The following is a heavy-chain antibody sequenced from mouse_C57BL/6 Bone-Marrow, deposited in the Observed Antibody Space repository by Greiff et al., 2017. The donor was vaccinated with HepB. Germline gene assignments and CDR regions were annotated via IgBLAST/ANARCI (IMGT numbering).Heavy chain of an antibody. D-gene: IGHD1-1*01. CDR1: GYSITSDY. J-gene: IGHJ4*01. V-gene: IGHV3-8*01. CDR2: ISYSGST. CDR3: ARYPGYYGSSYYYAMDY. Sequence: EVKLVESGPGLAKPSQTLSLTCSVTGYSITSDYWNWIRKFPGNKLEYMGYISYSGSTYYNPSLKSRISITRDTSKNQYYLQLNSVTTEDTATYYCARYPGYYGSSYYYAMDYWGQGTSVTVSS.